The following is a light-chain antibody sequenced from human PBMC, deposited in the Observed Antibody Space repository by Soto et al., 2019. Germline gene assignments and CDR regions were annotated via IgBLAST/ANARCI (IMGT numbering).Light chain of an antibody. J-gene: IGKJ1*01. CDR1: QSVGSN. CDR2: GSS. CDR3: QQYNNWPPDRT. Sequence: EIVMTQSPATLSVSPGERATLSCRASQSVGSNLAWYPQRPGQAPRLLIYGSSTRPTGVPSRFSCSGSGTEFTITISSLQSEDFGIYFCQQYNNWPPDRTFGQGTKV. V-gene: IGKV3-15*01.